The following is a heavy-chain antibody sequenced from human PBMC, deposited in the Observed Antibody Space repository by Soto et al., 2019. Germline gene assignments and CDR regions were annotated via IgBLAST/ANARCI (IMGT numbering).Heavy chain of an antibody. CDR2: ISGSGVIT. CDR1: GFTFRSYG. V-gene: IGHV3-23*01. CDR3: AKAAEHGTGWS. Sequence: EVQLLESGVGLVQPGGSLRLSCAASGFTFRSYGMSWVRKAPGKWLKWMSAISGSGVITFYADSVKGRFTISRDTSKNTLYLQMNSLTAEDTAVYYCAKAAEHGTGWSWGQGTLVTGSS. J-gene: IGHJ4*02. D-gene: IGHD2-15*01.